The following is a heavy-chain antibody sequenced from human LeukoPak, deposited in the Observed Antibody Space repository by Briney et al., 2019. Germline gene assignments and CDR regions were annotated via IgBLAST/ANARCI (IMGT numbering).Heavy chain of an antibody. V-gene: IGHV1-46*01. CDR1: GYTFTTYY. CDR3: ARSDGSSWFDY. J-gene: IGHJ4*02. CDR2: INPSGDSP. D-gene: IGHD6-13*01. Sequence: ASVKVSCKASGYTFTTYYMHWVRQAPGQGLEWMGIINPSGDSPSYAQKFQGRVTMTRDMSTSTVYMELSSLRSEDTAVYYCARSDGSSWFDYWGQGTLATVSS.